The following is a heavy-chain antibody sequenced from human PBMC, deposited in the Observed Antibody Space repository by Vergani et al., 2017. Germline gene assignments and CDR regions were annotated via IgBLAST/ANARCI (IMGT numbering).Heavy chain of an antibody. CDR3: ARDQLWELLFDY. V-gene: IGHV3-21*01. CDR1: GFTFSSYS. J-gene: IGHJ4*02. CDR2: ISSSSSYI. D-gene: IGHD1-26*01. Sequence: VQLVESGGGLVKPGGSLRLSCAASGFTFSSYSMNWVRQAPGKGLEWVSSISSSSSYIYYEDSVKGRFTISRENAKNSLYLQMNSLRAEDTAVYYCARDQLWELLFDYWGQGTLVTVSS.